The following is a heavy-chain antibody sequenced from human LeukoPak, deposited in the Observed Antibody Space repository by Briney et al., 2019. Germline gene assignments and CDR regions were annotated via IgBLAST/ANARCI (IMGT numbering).Heavy chain of an antibody. CDR3: AKSSYYYYGSGSYFDY. CDR1: GFTFYDYA. CDR2: ISWNSGSR. Sequence: GRSLRLSCAASGFTFYDYAMRWVRQAPGKGLEWISGISWNSGSRAYADSVKGRFTISRDNAKNSLYLQMNSLRAEDTALYYCAKSSYYYYGSGSYFDYWGQGTLVTVSS. V-gene: IGHV3-9*01. D-gene: IGHD3-10*01. J-gene: IGHJ4*02.